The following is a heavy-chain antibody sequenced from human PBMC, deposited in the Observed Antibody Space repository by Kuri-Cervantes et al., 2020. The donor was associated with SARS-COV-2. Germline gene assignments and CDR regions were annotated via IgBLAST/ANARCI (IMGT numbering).Heavy chain of an antibody. CDR3: ARLRRHNDGWFATGYYMDV. V-gene: IGHV4-34*01. D-gene: IGHD6-19*01. CDR1: GGSFSNFL. Sequence: GSLRLSCGVYGGSFSNFLWDWVRQPPGKGLEWIGEINYSGTTNYNPSLKSRVTISVDPSKNVFSLNLTSVTAADTAMYYCARLRRHNDGWFATGYYMDVWGKGTTVTVSS. J-gene: IGHJ6*03. CDR2: INYSGTT.